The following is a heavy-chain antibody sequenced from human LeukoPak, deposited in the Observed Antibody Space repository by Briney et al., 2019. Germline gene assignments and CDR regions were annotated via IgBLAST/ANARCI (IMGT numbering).Heavy chain of an antibody. V-gene: IGHV3-21*01. D-gene: IGHD2-2*01. J-gene: IGHJ6*03. CDR3: ARYCSSTSCSEDFYYMDV. CDR1: GFTFSGYS. Sequence: GGCLRLSCSASGFTFSGYSMNWVRQAPGKGLDWVSSISFSSSYIYYADSVKGRFSISRDNAKNSLYLQMNSLRAEDTAVYYCARYCSSTSCSEDFYYMDVWGKGTTVTVSS. CDR2: ISFSSSYI.